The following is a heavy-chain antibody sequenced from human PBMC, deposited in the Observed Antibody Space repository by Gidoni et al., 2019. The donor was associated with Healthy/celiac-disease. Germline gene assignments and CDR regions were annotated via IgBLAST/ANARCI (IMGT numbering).Heavy chain of an antibody. Sequence: EVQLVESGGGLVQPGGSLRLSCAASGSTFSRYSMNWVRRAPGKGLEWVSYISSSSSTIYYADSVKGRFTISRDNAKNSLYLQMNSLRDEDTAVYYCARERRYAGPYYDFWSGYHRAAFDIWGQGTMVTVSS. D-gene: IGHD3-3*01. CDR2: ISSSSSTI. CDR3: ARERRYAGPYYDFWSGYHRAAFDI. J-gene: IGHJ3*02. CDR1: GSTFSRYS. V-gene: IGHV3-48*02.